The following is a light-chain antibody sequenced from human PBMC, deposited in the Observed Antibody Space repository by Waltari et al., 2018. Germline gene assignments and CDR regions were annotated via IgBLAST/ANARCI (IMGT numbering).Light chain of an antibody. CDR2: MAS. J-gene: IGKJ2*01. CDR3: QQYSSFST. Sequence: DIQRTQSLSTLSASVGDRVAISCRASQSVGTWLAWYQQKPGKAPKLLIYMASSLESGVPSRFSGSGSETEFTLTISSLQPDDFATYSCQQYSSFSTFGQGTKVDI. CDR1: QSVGTW. V-gene: IGKV1-5*03.